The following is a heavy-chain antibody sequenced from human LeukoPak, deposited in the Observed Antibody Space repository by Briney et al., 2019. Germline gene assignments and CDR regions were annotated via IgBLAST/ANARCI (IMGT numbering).Heavy chain of an antibody. V-gene: IGHV3-21*06. D-gene: IGHD6-19*01. Sequence: GGSLRLSCAASGFTFSSYSMNCVRQAPGKGLEWVSYISGSRTNIYYADSVKGRFPISREKAKNSLYLQMNSLSADDTAVYYCVRGKYSSGPVSCEYWGQGTLVTVSS. CDR3: VRGKYSSGPVSCEY. CDR1: GFTFSSYS. J-gene: IGHJ4*02. CDR2: ISGSRTNI.